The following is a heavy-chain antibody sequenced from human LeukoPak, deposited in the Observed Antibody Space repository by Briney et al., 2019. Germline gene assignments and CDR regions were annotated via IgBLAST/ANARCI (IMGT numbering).Heavy chain of an antibody. D-gene: IGHD4-23*01. V-gene: IGHV3-23*01. J-gene: IGHJ3*02. Sequence: PGGCLRLSCAASVFTLSSYSMSWVRQAQWKGLEWVSAISGSGGSTYYADSVKGRFTISRDNSRNTLYLQMNSLRAEDTAVYYCAKERSTVVTLGAFDIWGQGTMVTVSS. CDR2: ISGSGGST. CDR3: AKERSTVVTLGAFDI. CDR1: VFTLSSYS.